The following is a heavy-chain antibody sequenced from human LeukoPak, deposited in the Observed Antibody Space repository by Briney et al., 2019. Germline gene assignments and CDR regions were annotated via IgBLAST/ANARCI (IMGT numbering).Heavy chain of an antibody. CDR2: IYYSGST. D-gene: IGHD6-19*01. V-gene: IGHV4-39*07. J-gene: IGHJ4*02. CDR1: GGSISSSSYY. Sequence: SETLSLTCIVAGGSISSSSYYWGWIRQPPGKGLEWIGSIYYSGSTYYNPSLKSRVTISVDTSKNQFSLKLSSVTAADTAVYYCARDPIYSSGWDSATYWGQGTLVTVAS. CDR3: ARDPIYSSGWDSATY.